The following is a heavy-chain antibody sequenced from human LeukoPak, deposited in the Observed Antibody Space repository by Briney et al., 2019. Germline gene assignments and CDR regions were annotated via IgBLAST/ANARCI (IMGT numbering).Heavy chain of an antibody. CDR1: GFTFSSYA. D-gene: IGHD4-17*01. V-gene: IGHV3-23*01. Sequence: PGGSLRLSCAASGFTFSSYAMSWVRQAPGKGLEWVSAISGSGGSTYYADSVKGRFTISRDNSKNTLYLQMNSLRAEDTAVYYCAKIVGGYGDYVWYFDYWGQGTLVTVSS. CDR2: ISGSGGST. CDR3: AKIVGGYGDYVWYFDY. J-gene: IGHJ4*02.